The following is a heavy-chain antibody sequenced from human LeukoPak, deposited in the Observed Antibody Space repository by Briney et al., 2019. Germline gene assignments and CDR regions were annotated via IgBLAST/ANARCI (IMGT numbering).Heavy chain of an antibody. CDR3: AKDLDSGYDSGPAFDY. CDR2: ISYDGSNK. CDR1: GFTFSSYG. Sequence: PGGSLRLSCAASGFTFSSYGMHWVRQAPGKGLEWVAVISYDGSNKYYTDSVKGRFTISRDNSKNTLYLQMNSLRAEDTAVYYCAKDLDSGYDSGPAFDYWGQGTLVTVSS. V-gene: IGHV3-30*18. D-gene: IGHD5-12*01. J-gene: IGHJ4*02.